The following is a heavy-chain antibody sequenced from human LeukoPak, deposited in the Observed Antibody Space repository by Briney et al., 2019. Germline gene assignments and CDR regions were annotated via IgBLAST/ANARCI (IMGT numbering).Heavy chain of an antibody. CDR2: ISAYNGNT. CDR3: ARDLDGGKQWLVQFDY. J-gene: IGHJ4*02. D-gene: IGHD6-19*01. V-gene: IGHV1-18*04. CDR1: GYTFTGYY. Sequence: GASVKVSCKASGYTFTGYYMHWVRQAPGQGLEWMGWISAYNGNTNYAQKLQGRVTMTIDTSTSTAYMELRSLRSDDTAVYYCARDLDGGKQWLVQFDYWGQGTLVTVSS.